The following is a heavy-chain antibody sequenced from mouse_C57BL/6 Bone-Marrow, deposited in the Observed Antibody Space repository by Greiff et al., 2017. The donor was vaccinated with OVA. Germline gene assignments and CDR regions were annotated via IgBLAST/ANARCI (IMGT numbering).Heavy chain of an antibody. V-gene: IGHV5-4*01. CDR3: ARDGLGRGYYYAMDY. Sequence: EVKLMESGGGLVKPGGSLKLSCAASGFTFSSYAMSWVRQTPEKRLEWVATISDGGSYTYYPDNVKGRFTISRDNAKNNLYLQMSHLKSEDTAMYYCARDGLGRGYYYAMDYWGQGTSVTVSS. CDR1: GFTFSSYA. J-gene: IGHJ4*01. D-gene: IGHD4-1*01. CDR2: ISDGGSYT.